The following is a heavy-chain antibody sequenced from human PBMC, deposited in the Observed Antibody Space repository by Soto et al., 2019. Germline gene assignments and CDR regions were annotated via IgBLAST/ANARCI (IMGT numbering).Heavy chain of an antibody. J-gene: IGHJ3*02. CDR2: MNPNSGDT. V-gene: IGHV1-8*01. Sequence: ASVKVSCKASGYTFTSYDINWVRQATGQGLEWMGWMNPNSGDTGYAQKFQGRVTMTRNTSISTAYMELSSLRSEDTAVYYCARDPRYCSSTSCPENDAFDIWGQGTMVTVSS. CDR3: ARDPRYCSSTSCPENDAFDI. CDR1: GYTFTSYD. D-gene: IGHD2-2*01.